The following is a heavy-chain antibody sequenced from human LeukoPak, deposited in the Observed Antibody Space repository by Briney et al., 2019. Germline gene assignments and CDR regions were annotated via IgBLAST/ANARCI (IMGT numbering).Heavy chain of an antibody. V-gene: IGHV1-18*01. CDR1: GYTFTSYG. CDR2: ISAYNGNT. Sequence: GASVKVSCKASGYTFTSYGISWVRQPPGQGLEWMGWISAYNGNTNYAQKLQGRVTMTTDTSTSTAYMELRSLRSDDTAVYYCARDRYDFWSGYHSRAGWFDPWGQGTLVTVSS. J-gene: IGHJ5*02. D-gene: IGHD3-3*01. CDR3: ARDRYDFWSGYHSRAGWFDP.